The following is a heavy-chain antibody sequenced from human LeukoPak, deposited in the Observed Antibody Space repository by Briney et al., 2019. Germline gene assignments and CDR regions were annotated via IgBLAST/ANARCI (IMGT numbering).Heavy chain of an antibody. CDR1: GFTFSSYA. V-gene: IGHV3-23*01. CDR3: AKYHAYGSGSYYSQPGY. J-gene: IGHJ4*02. CDR2: ISGSGGST. Sequence: PGGSLRLSCAASGFTFSSYAMSWVRQAPGKGLEWVSAISGSGGSTYYADSVKGRFTISRDNSKNTLYLQMNSLRAEDTAVYYCAKYHAYGSGSYYSQPGYWGQGTLVTVSS. D-gene: IGHD3-10*01.